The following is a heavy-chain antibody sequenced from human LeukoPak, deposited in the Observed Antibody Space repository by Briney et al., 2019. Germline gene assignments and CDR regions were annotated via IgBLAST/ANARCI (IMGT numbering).Heavy chain of an antibody. V-gene: IGHV4-34*01. CDR1: GGSFSGFY. CDR2: INHSGST. D-gene: IGHD6-13*01. CDR3: ASLRVGSSFGYQYYIDV. Sequence: SETLSLTCAVYGGSFSGFYWSWIRQPPGKGLEWIGEINHSGSTNYNPSLKSRVTISVDTSKNQFSLKLSSVTAADTAAYYCASLRVGSSFGYQYYIDVWGKGTTVTVSS. J-gene: IGHJ6*03.